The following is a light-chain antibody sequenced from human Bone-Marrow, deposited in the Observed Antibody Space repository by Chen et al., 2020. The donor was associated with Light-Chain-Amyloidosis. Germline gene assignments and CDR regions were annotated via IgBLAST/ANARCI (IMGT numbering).Light chain of an antibody. CDR1: QSVGDN. Sequence: EIVMTQSPATLSVSPGESATLSCRASQSVGDNLAWYQQRPGQAPRLLIYRESTRDTGIPARFSGSGSGTDFTLNISSLQPEDFAVYYCQQHYAWPLTFGGGTKVEI. CDR3: QQHYAWPLT. CDR2: RES. V-gene: IGKV3-15*01. J-gene: IGKJ4*01.